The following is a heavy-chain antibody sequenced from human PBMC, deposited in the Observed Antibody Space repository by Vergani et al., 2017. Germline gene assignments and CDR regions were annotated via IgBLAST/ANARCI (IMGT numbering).Heavy chain of an antibody. CDR2: ISFDGTNE. V-gene: IGHV3-30-3*01. D-gene: IGHD2-2*02. CDR1: GFALNRHA. CDR3: VRDRGLCAGGRCYTEAWDY. J-gene: IGHJ4*02. Sequence: QVQLVESGGGVVQPGTSLRLSCVVSGFALNRHAMYWVRQAPGKGMEWVVGISFDGTNEYYPDLVKGRFTISRDIAKNTLYLQVRSLRRADTGVYHCVRDRGLCAGGRCYTEAWDYWGQGTPVTVSS.